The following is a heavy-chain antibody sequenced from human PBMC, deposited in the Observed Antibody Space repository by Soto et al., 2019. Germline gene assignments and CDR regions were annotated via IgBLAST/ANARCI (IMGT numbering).Heavy chain of an antibody. CDR2: ISGHNGNT. J-gene: IGHJ4*02. Sequence: ACVKVSCKASGYSSTNYGIRWLRHAPGQGLEWMGWISGHNGNTNYAQKLQGRVTMTTDTATSTAYMELRSLRSDDTAISYSERDYYGSGRLLSPFLYWGQGTRVPFSS. D-gene: IGHD3-10*01. CDR1: GYSSTNYG. V-gene: IGHV1-18*01. CDR3: ERDYYGSGRLLSPFLY.